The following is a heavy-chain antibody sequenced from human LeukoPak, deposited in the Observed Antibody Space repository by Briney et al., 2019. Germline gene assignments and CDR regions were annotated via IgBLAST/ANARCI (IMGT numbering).Heavy chain of an antibody. CDR1: GGSISSSNW. V-gene: IGHV4-4*02. J-gene: IGHJ3*02. Sequence: SETLSLTCAVSGGSISSSNWWSWVRHPPGKGLEWIDETYHSGGNNCNPSLKTRLPIPVEKSKNKFSLKLSSVTAADTAVLYCARGIVVVQAATQYRSGVFDIWNQETMVTVS. D-gene: IGHD2-2*01. CDR3: ARGIVVVQAATQYRSGVFDI. CDR2: TYHSGGN.